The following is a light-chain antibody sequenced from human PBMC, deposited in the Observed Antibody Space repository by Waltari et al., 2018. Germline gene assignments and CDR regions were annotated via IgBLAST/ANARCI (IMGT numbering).Light chain of an antibody. CDR2: ENN. J-gene: IGLJ3*02. Sequence: QSVLTQPPSVSAAPGQKVTISCSGSSSNIGNYFVSWYQQLPGKAPKLLIYENNKRPSGMPDRCTGSKSCTSATLGITGLQTGGEADYYCATWYSSLSAWVFGGGTKLTFL. CDR1: SSNIGNYF. V-gene: IGLV1-51*02. CDR3: ATWYSSLSAWV.